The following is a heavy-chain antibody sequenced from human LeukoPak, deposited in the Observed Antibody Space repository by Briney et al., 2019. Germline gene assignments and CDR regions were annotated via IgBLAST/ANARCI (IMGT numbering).Heavy chain of an antibody. V-gene: IGHV3-23*01. CDR1: GFTFSNAW. CDR2: ISGSGGST. J-gene: IGHJ3*02. CDR3: AKEDLAGTPTGAFDI. Sequence: PGGSLRLSCAASGFTFSNAWMSWVRQAPGKGLEWVSAISGSGGSTYYADSVKGRFTISRDNSKNTLYLQMNSLRAEDTAVYYCAKEDLAGTPTGAFDIWGQGTTVTVSS.